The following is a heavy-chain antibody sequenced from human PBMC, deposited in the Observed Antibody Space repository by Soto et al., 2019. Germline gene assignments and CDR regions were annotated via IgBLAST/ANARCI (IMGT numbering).Heavy chain of an antibody. V-gene: IGHV4-34*01. CDR3: ARGLSIFGVVTAYYYMDV. CDR1: GGSFSGYY. CDR2: INHSGST. J-gene: IGHJ6*03. Sequence: QVQLQQWGAGLLKPSETLSLTCAVYGGSFSGYYWSWIRQPPGKGLEWIGEINHSGSTNYNPSLKSRVTIPVDTSKNQFSLKLSSVTAADTAVYYCARGLSIFGVVTAYYYMDVWGKGTTVTVSS. D-gene: IGHD3-3*01.